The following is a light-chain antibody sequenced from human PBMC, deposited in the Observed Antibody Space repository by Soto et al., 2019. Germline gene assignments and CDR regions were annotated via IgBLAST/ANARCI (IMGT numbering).Light chain of an antibody. J-gene: IGKJ4*01. V-gene: IGKV4-1*01. Sequence: DIVMTQSPDSLAVSLGERATINFKPSHIFLYSSNNKNHLAWYQQKPGQPPKLVIYWASTRESGVPDRFSGSGSGTDFTLTISSLQAEDVAVYYCYQYFSTPLTFGGGTKVDI. CDR3: YQYFSTPLT. CDR1: HIFLYSSNNKNH. CDR2: WAS.